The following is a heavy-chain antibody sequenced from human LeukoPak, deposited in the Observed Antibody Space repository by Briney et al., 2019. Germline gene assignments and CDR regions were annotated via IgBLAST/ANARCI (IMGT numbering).Heavy chain of an antibody. CDR3: AKRNSSGWYYFDY. D-gene: IGHD6-19*01. CDR2: ISNSGVNT. Sequence: GGSLRLSCAASGFTFRSYAMSWVRQAPGKGLEWVSLISNSGVNTYYANSVKGRFTISRDNSKNTLYLQMNSLRDEDTAIYYCAKRNSSGWYYFDYWGQGTLVTVSS. J-gene: IGHJ4*02. V-gene: IGHV3-23*01. CDR1: GFTFRSYA.